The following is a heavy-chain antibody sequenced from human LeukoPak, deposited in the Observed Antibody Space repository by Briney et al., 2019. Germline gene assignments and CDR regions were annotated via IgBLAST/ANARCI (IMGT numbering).Heavy chain of an antibody. CDR3: ARDQGEKWLVRNWFDP. V-gene: IGHV4-4*07. CDR2: IYTSGST. J-gene: IGHJ5*02. Sequence: SETLSLTCTVSGGSISSYYWSWVRQPAGKGLEWIGRIYTSGSTNYNPSLKSRVTMSVDTSKNQFSLKLSSVTAADTAVYYCARDQGEKWLVRNWFDPWGQGTLVTVSS. CDR1: GGSISSYY. D-gene: IGHD6-19*01.